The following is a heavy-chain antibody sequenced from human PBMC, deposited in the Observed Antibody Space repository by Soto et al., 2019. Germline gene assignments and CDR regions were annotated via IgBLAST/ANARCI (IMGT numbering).Heavy chain of an antibody. D-gene: IGHD6-19*01. Sequence: PGGSLRLSCAASGFTFSDCYMSWIRQAPGKGLEWVSYISSSGSTIYYADSVKGRFTISRDNAKNSLYLQMNSLRAEDTAVYYCARDFIAAVASSADYWGQGTLVTVSS. CDR1: GFTFSDCY. CDR3: ARDFIAAVASSADY. J-gene: IGHJ4*02. V-gene: IGHV3-11*01. CDR2: ISSSGSTI.